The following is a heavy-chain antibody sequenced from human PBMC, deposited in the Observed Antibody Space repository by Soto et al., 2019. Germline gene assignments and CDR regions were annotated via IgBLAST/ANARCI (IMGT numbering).Heavy chain of an antibody. V-gene: IGHV3-30*18. CDR3: AKDSGVPTVVMGVLVYYFDY. CDR1: GFTFSNYG. J-gene: IGHJ4*02. D-gene: IGHD2-21*01. CDR2: ISYDGRNI. Sequence: GGSLRLSCAVSGFTFSNYGMHWVRQAPGKGLEWVAVISYDGRNIYYADSVKGRFTIFRDNSQNTLYLQMNSLRPEDTAVYYCAKDSGVPTVVMGVLVYYFDYWGQGALVTVSS.